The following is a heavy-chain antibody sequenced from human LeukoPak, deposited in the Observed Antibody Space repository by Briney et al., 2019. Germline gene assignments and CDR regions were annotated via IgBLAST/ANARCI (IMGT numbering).Heavy chain of an antibody. CDR1: GGSISSSSYY. Sequence: SETLSLTCTVSGGSISSSSYYWGWIRQPPGKGLEWIGSIYYSGSTYYNPSLQRRLTISVDTSKNQFSLKLSSVTAADTAVYYCASTWIRPYWGQGTLVTVSS. V-gene: IGHV4-39*01. CDR3: ASTWIRPY. D-gene: IGHD5-18*01. CDR2: IYYSGST. J-gene: IGHJ4*02.